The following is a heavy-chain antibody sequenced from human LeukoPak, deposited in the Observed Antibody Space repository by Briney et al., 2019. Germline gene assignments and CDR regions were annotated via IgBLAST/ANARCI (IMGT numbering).Heavy chain of an antibody. J-gene: IGHJ6*03. CDR3: ARARRSSSIAARGGGYYYYYMDV. CDR1: GFTFSDYY. V-gene: IGHV3-11*04. D-gene: IGHD6-6*01. CDR2: ISSSGSTI. Sequence: PGGSLRLSCAASGFTFSDYYMSWIRQAPGKGLEWVSYISSSGSTIYYADSVKGRFTISRDNAKNSLYLQMNSLRAEDTAVYYCARARRSSSIAARGGGYYYYYMDVWGKGTTVTVSS.